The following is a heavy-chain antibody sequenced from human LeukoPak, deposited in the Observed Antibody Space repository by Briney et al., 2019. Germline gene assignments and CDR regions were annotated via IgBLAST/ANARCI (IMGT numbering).Heavy chain of an antibody. J-gene: IGHJ6*04. CDR2: ISSSGSTT. CDR3: AELGITMIGGV. V-gene: IGHV3-48*04. CDR1: GFTFSSYW. Sequence: SGGSLRLSCAASGFTFSSYWMYWVRQAPGKGLEWVSYISSSGSTTYHADSVKGRFTISRDNAKNSLNLQMNSLRAEDTAVYYCAELGITMIGGVWGKGTTVTISS. D-gene: IGHD3-10*02.